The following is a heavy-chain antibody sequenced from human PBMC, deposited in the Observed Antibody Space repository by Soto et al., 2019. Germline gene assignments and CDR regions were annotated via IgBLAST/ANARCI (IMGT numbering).Heavy chain of an antibody. CDR3: ARASRAVAPVDGATGMDV. Sequence: PSETLSLTCTVYGCSIISYNWSWIQQPPGKGLEWIGYIYYSGSTNYNPSLKSRVTISVDTSKNQFSLKLSSVTAADTAVYYCARASRAVAPVDGATGMDVWGQGNKVIVSS. D-gene: IGHD6-19*01. J-gene: IGHJ6*02. CDR1: GCSIISYN. CDR2: IYYSGST. V-gene: IGHV4-59*01.